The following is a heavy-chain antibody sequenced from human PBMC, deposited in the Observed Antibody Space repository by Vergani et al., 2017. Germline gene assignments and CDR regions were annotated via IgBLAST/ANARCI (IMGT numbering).Heavy chain of an antibody. J-gene: IGHJ4*02. CDR2: INPNSGGT. Sequence: QVQLVQSGAEVKKPGASVKVSCKASGYTFTDYFMHWVRQAPGQGLEWMGWINPNSGGTNYAQKFQGRVTMTRDTSISTAYMELSNLRSDETAVYYCARVVTSSNRDYFDSWGQGTLVTVSS. CDR3: ARVVTSSNRDYFDS. CDR1: GYTFTDYF. V-gene: IGHV1-2*02. D-gene: IGHD2-2*01.